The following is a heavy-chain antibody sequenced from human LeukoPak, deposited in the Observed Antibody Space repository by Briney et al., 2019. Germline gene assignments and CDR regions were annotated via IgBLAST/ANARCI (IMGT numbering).Heavy chain of an antibody. J-gene: IGHJ4*02. CDR2: ISYDGSNK. V-gene: IGHV3-30*19. CDR1: GFTFSSYG. D-gene: IGHD5-12*01. Sequence: GGSLRLSCAASGFTFSSYGMHWVRQAPGKGLEWVAVISYDGSNKYYADSVKGRFTISRDNSKNTLYLQMNSLRAEDTAVYYCARSGNSGYDWQEFDPHYFDYWGQGTLVTVSS. CDR3: ARSGNSGYDWQEFDPHYFDY.